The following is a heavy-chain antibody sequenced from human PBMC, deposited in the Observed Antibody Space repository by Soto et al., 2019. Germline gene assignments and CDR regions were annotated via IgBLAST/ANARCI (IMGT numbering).Heavy chain of an antibody. D-gene: IGHD2-15*01. Sequence: KDSCKASGGTFSSYAISWVRQAPGQGLEWMGGIIPIFGTANYAQKFQGRVTITRDTSASTAYMELSSLRSEDTAVYYCARDLGGWPDYWGQGTLVTVSS. V-gene: IGHV1-69*05. CDR1: GGTFSSYA. J-gene: IGHJ4*02. CDR3: ARDLGGWPDY. CDR2: IIPIFGTA.